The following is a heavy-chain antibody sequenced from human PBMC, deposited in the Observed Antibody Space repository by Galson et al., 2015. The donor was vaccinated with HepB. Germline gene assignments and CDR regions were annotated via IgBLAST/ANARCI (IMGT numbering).Heavy chain of an antibody. CDR2: ISSSSGTI. Sequence: SLRLSCADSGFTLSSYSMNWVRQAPGKGLEWISYISSSSGTIYYADSVKGRFTISRDNAKNSLYLQMNSLRADDTAVYYCAIGLYYLDYWGQGTLVTVSS. D-gene: IGHD2/OR15-2a*01. J-gene: IGHJ4*02. V-gene: IGHV3-48*04. CDR3: AIGLYYLDY. CDR1: GFTLSSYS.